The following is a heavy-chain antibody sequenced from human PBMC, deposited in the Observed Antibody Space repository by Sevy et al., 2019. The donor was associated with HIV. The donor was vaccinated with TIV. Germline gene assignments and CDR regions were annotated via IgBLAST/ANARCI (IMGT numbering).Heavy chain of an antibody. CDR2: IYSGGST. V-gene: IGHV3-53*01. Sequence: GGSLRLSCAVSGFTVSDKYMSWVRQAPGKGLEWVSVIYSGGSTHYADSVRGRFTISRDNSKNTVYLQMNSLRAEDTAVYYCARVGDEKLGFDYWGQGTLVTVSS. CDR1: GFTVSDKY. J-gene: IGHJ4*02. CDR3: ARVGDEKLGFDY. D-gene: IGHD3-16*01.